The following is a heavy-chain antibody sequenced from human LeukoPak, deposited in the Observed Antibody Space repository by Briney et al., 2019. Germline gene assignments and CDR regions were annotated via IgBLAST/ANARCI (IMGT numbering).Heavy chain of an antibody. D-gene: IGHD3-22*01. J-gene: IGHJ4*02. CDR1: GFAFSSYA. V-gene: IGHV3-23*01. CDR3: AKDRYDSSGTYYFDY. Sequence: GGSLRLSCAASGFAFSSYAMSWVRQAPGKGLEWVSAISGSGGSTSYADSVKGRFPISRANSKNTLYLQMNSLRAEDTAVYYCAKDRYDSSGTYYFDYWGQGTLVTVSS. CDR2: ISGSGGST.